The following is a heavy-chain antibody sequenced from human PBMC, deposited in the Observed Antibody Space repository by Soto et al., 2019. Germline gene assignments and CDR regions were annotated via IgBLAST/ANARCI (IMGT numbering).Heavy chain of an antibody. Sequence: EVQLLESGGGLVQPGGSLRLSCAASGFTFSSYAMSWVRQAPGKGLEWVSAISGSGGSTYYADPVKGRLTISRDSSKNTLYLQMNSLRAEDTAVYYCAKSDSSSSAVSYYGMDVWGQGTTVTVSS. CDR1: GFTFSSYA. V-gene: IGHV3-23*01. J-gene: IGHJ6*02. CDR3: AKSDSSSSAVSYYGMDV. D-gene: IGHD6-6*01. CDR2: ISGSGGST.